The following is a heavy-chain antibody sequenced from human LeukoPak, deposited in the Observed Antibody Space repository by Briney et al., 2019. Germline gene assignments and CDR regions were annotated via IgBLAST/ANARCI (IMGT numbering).Heavy chain of an antibody. Sequence: GGSLRLSCAASGFTFRNYVIHWVRQAPGKGLEWVAVTSSDLNVKLYADSVKGRFTITRDNSRSTLYLQMNSLRPEDTAIYYCAREGYYGSGSPPSLYFDYWGQGTLVTVSS. J-gene: IGHJ4*02. CDR2: TSSDLNVK. CDR3: AREGYYGSGSPPSLYFDY. D-gene: IGHD3-10*01. V-gene: IGHV3-30-3*01. CDR1: GFTFRNYV.